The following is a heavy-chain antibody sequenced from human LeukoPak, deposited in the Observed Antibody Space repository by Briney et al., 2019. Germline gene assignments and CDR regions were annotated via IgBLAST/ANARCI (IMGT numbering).Heavy chain of an antibody. CDR2: IKQDGSEK. CDR3: AKRSGVVNPLDYYYYMDV. V-gene: IGHV3-7*01. CDR1: GFTFSSYW. Sequence: GGSLRLSCAASGFTFSSYWMNWVRQAPGKGLEWVANIKQDGSEKYYVDSVKGRFTISRDNAKNSLYLQMNSLRAEDTAVYYCAKRSGVVNPLDYYYYMDVWGKGTTVTVSS. J-gene: IGHJ6*03. D-gene: IGHD3-3*01.